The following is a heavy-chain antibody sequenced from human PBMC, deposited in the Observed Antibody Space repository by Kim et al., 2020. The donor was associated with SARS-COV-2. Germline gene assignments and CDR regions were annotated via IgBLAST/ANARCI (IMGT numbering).Heavy chain of an antibody. J-gene: IGHJ4*02. Sequence: YYADSVKGRFTISRDNSKNTLYLQMNSLRAEDTAVYYCAKGNEERYFDYWGQGTLVTVSS. V-gene: IGHV3-23*01. CDR3: AKGNEERYFDY.